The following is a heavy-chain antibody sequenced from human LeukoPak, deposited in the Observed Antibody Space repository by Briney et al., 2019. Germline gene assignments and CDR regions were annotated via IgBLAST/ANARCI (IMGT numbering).Heavy chain of an antibody. CDR1: GFTFTSSA. D-gene: IGHD6-19*01. V-gene: IGHV1-58*01. CDR2: IVVGSGNT. Sequence: GTSVKVSCMASGFTFTSSAVQWVRQARGQRLEWIGWIVVGSGNTNYAQKFQERVTITRGMSTSTAYMELSSLRSEYTAVYYCAADPFLAGTFDYWGQGTLVTVSS. J-gene: IGHJ4*02. CDR3: AADPFLAGTFDY.